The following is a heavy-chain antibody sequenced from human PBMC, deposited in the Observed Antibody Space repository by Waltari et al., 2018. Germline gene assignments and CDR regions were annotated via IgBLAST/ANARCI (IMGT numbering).Heavy chain of an antibody. D-gene: IGHD6-19*01. CDR2: FSRDGVTT. V-gene: IGHV3-64*01. Sequence: EVQMVESGGGLVQPGGSLRLSCAASGFTFSSFSMHWVRKAPGNGLEDVSAFSRDGVTTYYANTVKGRFTISRDNSKNTLYLQMGSLRAEDMAVYYCARIDGSGWYGSWVQGTLVTVSS. CDR3: ARIDGSGWYGS. CDR1: GFTFSSFS. J-gene: IGHJ4*02.